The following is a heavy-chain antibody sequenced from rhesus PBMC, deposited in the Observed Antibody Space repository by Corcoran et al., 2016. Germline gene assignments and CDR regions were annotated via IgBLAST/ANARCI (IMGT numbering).Heavy chain of an antibody. CDR2: IYGSGGCT. CDR1: GGSISDDYY. Sequence: QVQLQESGPGLVKPSETLSLTCAVSGGSISDDYYWSWIRQPPGKGLEWIGYIYGSGGCTNYNPSLKNRVTISIETSNNQFSLKLSSVTAADTAVYYCARPYSSWTDDAFDFWGQGLRVTVSS. V-gene: IGHV4-106*01. J-gene: IGHJ3*01. CDR3: ARPYSSWTDDAFDF. D-gene: IGHD6-13*01.